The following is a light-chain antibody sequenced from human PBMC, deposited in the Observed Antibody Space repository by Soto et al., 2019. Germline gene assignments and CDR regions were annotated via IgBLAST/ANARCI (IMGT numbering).Light chain of an antibody. CDR3: LQYCGSPRK. Sequence: EIVLTQSPGTLSLSPGERATLSCRASPSVSSRYLAWYQHKSGQAPRLLMYGASSRATGIPDRFSGSGSVTDFTLTITRLVPEYCAVYFCLQYCGSPRKFGQGTKVAIK. CDR2: GAS. J-gene: IGKJ1*01. V-gene: IGKV3-20*01. CDR1: PSVSSRY.